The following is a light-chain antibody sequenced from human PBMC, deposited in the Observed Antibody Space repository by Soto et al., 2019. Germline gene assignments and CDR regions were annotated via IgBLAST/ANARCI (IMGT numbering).Light chain of an antibody. J-gene: IGKJ2*01. CDR1: QSVSSN. Sequence: EIVMTQSPATLSVSPGERATLSCRASQSVSSNLAWYQQKPGQAPRLLIYGASTRATGIPARFSGSGSGTEFTLTISSLQSEDFAVYYCQQYNNWLGTFGQGTKLVIK. CDR3: QQYNNWLGT. V-gene: IGKV3-15*01. CDR2: GAS.